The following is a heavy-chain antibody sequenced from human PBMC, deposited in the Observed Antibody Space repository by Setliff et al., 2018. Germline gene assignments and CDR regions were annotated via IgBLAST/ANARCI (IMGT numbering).Heavy chain of an antibody. J-gene: IGHJ3*02. Sequence: ASVKVSCKTSSYTFTNYGINWVRQAPGRGLEWMGWITAYDGNTHYAQKLQGRVTMTTDTSTSTAYMEVRSLRSDDTAVYYCARAPGTVVVPASRSAFDIWGQGTMVTVSS. CDR2: ITAYDGNT. CDR3: ARAPGTVVVPASRSAFDI. V-gene: IGHV1-18*01. D-gene: IGHD2-2*01. CDR1: SYTFTNYG.